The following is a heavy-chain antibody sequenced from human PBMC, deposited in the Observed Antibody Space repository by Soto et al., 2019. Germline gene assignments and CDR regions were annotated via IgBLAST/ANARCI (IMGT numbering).Heavy chain of an antibody. J-gene: IGHJ1*01. V-gene: IGHV1-24*01. D-gene: IGHD3-10*01. CDR2: FYPEGGNN. CDR1: VYSLNELC. Sequence: GASVKVSCKDSVYSLNELCMYWVRQPPGEGLERISGFYPEGGNNISAQNCRGRVTMTEDTSTDTAYLELNSLTSEDTAIYYCARDLGAGLAPLCIFDFQQWGQGTVVTVSS. CDR3: ARDLGAGLAPLCIFDFQQ.